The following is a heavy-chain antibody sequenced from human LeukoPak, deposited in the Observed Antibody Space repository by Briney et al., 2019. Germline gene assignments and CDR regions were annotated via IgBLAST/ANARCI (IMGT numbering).Heavy chain of an antibody. V-gene: IGHV4-38-2*02. D-gene: IGHD3-9*01. Sequence: SETLSLTCAVSGYSISSGYFWVWIRQPPGKGLEWIGSIYHTGATYYNPSLRSPVTISVDTSKNQFSLEVNSVTAADTPVYYCARDLGLTISANWFDPWGQGTLVTVSS. CDR3: ARDLGLTISANWFDP. CDR1: GYSISSGYF. CDR2: IYHTGAT. J-gene: IGHJ5*02.